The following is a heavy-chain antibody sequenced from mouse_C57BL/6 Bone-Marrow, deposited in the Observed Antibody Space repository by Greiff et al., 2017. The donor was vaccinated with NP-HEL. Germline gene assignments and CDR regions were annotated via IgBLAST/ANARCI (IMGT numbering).Heavy chain of an antibody. Sequence: QVQLQQSGAELVRPGASVTLSCKASGYTFTDYEMHWVKQTPVHGLEWIRAIDPETGGTAYNQKFKGKAILTADKSSSTAYMELRSLTSADSAVYYCTREGRGLLSWFAYWGQGTLVTVSA. V-gene: IGHV1-15*01. CDR1: GYTFTDYE. D-gene: IGHD1-1*01. CDR3: TREGRGLLSWFAY. J-gene: IGHJ3*01. CDR2: IDPETGGT.